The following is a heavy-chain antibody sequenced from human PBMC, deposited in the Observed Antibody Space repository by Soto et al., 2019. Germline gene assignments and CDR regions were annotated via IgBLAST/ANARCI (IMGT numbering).Heavy chain of an antibody. D-gene: IGHD6-6*01. V-gene: IGHV3-23*01. CDR3: AKRSSSSTFDY. CDR2: ISGSDDST. Sequence: PGGSLRLSCAASGFTFSSYAMSWVRQAPGKGLEWVSVISGSDDSTYYADSVKGRFTISRDNSKNTLYLQMNSLRAEDTAVYYCAKRSSSSTFDYRAQRTPVTVSS. CDR1: GFTFSSYA. J-gene: IGHJ4*02.